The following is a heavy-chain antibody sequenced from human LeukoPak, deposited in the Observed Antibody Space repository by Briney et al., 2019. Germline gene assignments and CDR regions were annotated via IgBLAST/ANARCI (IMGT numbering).Heavy chain of an antibody. V-gene: IGHV1-69*15. CDR1: GGTFSSYA. CDR3: ASTRYCRGGSCFAFDI. CDR2: IIPIFGTA. D-gene: IGHD2-15*01. Sequence: ASVKVSCKASGGTFSSYAISWVRQAPGQGLEWMAKIIPIFGTANYAQKFQGRVTITADESTSTAYMELSSLRSEDTAVYYCASTRYCRGGSCFAFDIWGQGTMVTVSS. J-gene: IGHJ3*02.